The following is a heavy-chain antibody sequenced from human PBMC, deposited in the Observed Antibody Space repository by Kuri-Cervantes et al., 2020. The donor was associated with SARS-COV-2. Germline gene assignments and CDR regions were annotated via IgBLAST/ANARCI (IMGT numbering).Heavy chain of an antibody. CDR2: ISGSGGST. CDR3: ARVHKAGATYYYYYMDV. Sequence: GESLKISCAASGFTFSSYAMSWVRQAPGKGLEWVSAISGSGGSTYYADSVKGRFTISRDNAKNSLYLQMNSLRAEDTAVYYCARVHKAGATYYYYYMDVWGKGTTVTVSS. D-gene: IGHD1-26*01. J-gene: IGHJ6*03. V-gene: IGHV3-23*01. CDR1: GFTFSSYA.